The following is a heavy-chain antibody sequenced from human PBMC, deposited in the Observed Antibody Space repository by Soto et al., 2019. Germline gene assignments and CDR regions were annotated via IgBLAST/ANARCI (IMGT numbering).Heavy chain of an antibody. Sequence: QITLKESGPPLVKPTQTLTLTCTFSGFSLSTSGLGVAWIRQSPEKALEWLAVIYLTDDKRYSPSLKSRLTITKDTSKTQVVVTMTDMDPVDTATYYCAHRKSSYYGSEKTYCYGMDVWGQGTTVTVSS. D-gene: IGHD3-10*01. CDR1: GFSLSTSGLG. CDR2: IYLTDDK. V-gene: IGHV2-5*01. CDR3: AHRKSSYYGSEKTYCYGMDV. J-gene: IGHJ6*02.